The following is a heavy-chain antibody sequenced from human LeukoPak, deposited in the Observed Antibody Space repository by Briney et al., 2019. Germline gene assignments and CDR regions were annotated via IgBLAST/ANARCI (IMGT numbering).Heavy chain of an antibody. CDR2: IKQDGSEK. V-gene: IGHV3-7*01. Sequence: GGSLRLSCAASGFIFSSYWMTWVRQAPGKGLEWVANIKQDGSEKNYVDSVKGRFTISRDNAKNSLYLQMNSLRDEDTAVYYCARARHSDYWGQGTLVTVSS. CDR1: GFIFSSYW. CDR3: ARARHSDY. J-gene: IGHJ4*02.